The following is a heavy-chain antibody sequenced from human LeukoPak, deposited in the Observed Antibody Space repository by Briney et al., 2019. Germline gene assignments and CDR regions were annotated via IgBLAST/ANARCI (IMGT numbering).Heavy chain of an antibody. Sequence: GGSLRLSCAASGFTVSSTYRSWVRQAPGRGLEWVSLLYSSGITFYAESVQGRFTISRDNSKNTLYLQMNSLRAEDTAIYYCARDSSSFPNYFDFWGQGTLVTVSS. CDR3: ARDSSSFPNYFDF. CDR2: LYSSGIT. V-gene: IGHV3-53*01. J-gene: IGHJ4*02. D-gene: IGHD3-3*02. CDR1: GFTVSSTY.